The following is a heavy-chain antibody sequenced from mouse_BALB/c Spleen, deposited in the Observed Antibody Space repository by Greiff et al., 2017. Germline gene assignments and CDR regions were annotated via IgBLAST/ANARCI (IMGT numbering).Heavy chain of an antibody. CDR1: GFAFSSYD. Sequence: EVMLVESGGGLVKPGGSLKLSCAASGFAFSSYDMSWVRQTPEKRLEWVAYISSGGGSTYYPDTVKGRFTISRDNAKNTLYLQMSSLKSEDTAMYYCARHRVGNSHYAMDYWSQGTAVTVSS. D-gene: IGHD2-1*01. V-gene: IGHV5-12-1*01. J-gene: IGHJ4*01. CDR2: ISSGGGST. CDR3: ARHRVGNSHYAMDY.